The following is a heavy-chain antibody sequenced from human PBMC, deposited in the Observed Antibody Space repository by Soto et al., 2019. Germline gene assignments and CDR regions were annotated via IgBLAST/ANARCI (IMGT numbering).Heavy chain of an antibody. V-gene: IGHV4-34*01. Sequence: PSETLSLTCAVYGGSFSGYYWSWIRQPPGKGLAWIGEINHSGSTNSNPSLKSRVTISVDTSKNQFSLKLSSVTAADTAVYYCARSVTAMVSHCWGQGTLVTVSS. CDR1: GGSFSGYY. CDR3: ARSVTAMVSHC. D-gene: IGHD5-18*01. J-gene: IGHJ4*02. CDR2: INHSGST.